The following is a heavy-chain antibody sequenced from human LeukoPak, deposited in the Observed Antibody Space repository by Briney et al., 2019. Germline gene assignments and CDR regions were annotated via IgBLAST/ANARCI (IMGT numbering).Heavy chain of an antibody. CDR3: VRDRDVLDMVYAPADS. D-gene: IGHD2-8*01. J-gene: IGHJ4*02. V-gene: IGHV3-23*01. CDR2: ISGSGGST. CDR1: GFTFSSFA. Sequence: GGSLRLSCAASGFTFSSFAMSWVRQAPGKGLEWVSTISGSGGSTYYADSVKGRFTISRDNSKNTLYLQMNSLRADDTAVYYCVRDRDVLDMVYAPADSWGQGTLVTVSS.